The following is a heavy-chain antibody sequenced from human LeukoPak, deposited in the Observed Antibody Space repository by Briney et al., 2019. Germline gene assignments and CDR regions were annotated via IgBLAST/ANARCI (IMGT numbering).Heavy chain of an antibody. CDR2: IIPIFGTA. D-gene: IGHD3-10*01. V-gene: IGHV1-69*13. J-gene: IGHJ4*02. CDR1: GYTFTSYG. CDR3: ARWNYGSGSPEGDY. Sequence: ASVKVSCKASGYTFTSYGISWVRQAPGQGLEWMGGIIPIFGTANYAQKFQGRVTITADESTSSAYMELSSLRSEDTAVYYCARWNYGSGSPEGDYWGQGTLVTVSS.